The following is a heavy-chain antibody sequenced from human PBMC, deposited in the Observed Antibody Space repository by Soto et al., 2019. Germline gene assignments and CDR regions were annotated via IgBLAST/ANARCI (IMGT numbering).Heavy chain of an antibody. CDR3: ARAAYSYGTAYLSYYYGMDV. J-gene: IGHJ6*01. CDR2: IIPIFGTA. Sequence: QVQLVQSGAEVKKPGSSVKVSCKASGGTFSTYAISWVRQAPGQGLEWVGGIIPIFGTANCAQKFQGRVTITVDESTSTAYMELSSLRSEDTAVYYCARAAYSYGTAYLSYYYGMDVWGQGTTVTVSS. CDR1: GGTFSTYA. D-gene: IGHD5-18*01. V-gene: IGHV1-69*01.